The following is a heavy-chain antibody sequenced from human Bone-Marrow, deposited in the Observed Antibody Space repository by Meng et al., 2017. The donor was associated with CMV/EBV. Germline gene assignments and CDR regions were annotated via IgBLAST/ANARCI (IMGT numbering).Heavy chain of an antibody. CDR3: AREGRWSSGGFDY. CDR2: ISYDGSNK. Sequence: CAGSGFNFSSYGMYWVRHAPGKGLEWVAVISYDGSNKYYADSVKGRFTISRDNSKNTLYLQMNSLRAEDTAVYYCAREGRWSSGGFDYWGQGTLVTVSS. V-gene: IGHV3-30-3*01. D-gene: IGHD4-23*01. J-gene: IGHJ4*02. CDR1: GFNFSSYG.